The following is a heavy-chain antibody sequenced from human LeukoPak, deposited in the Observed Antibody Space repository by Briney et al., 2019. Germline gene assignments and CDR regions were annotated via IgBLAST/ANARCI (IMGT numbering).Heavy chain of an antibody. D-gene: IGHD3-22*01. CDR1: GYTFTGCY. J-gene: IGHJ4*02. CDR3: ARGSVYYDSSGYYLDYFDY. V-gene: IGHV1-2*06. Sequence: ASVKVSCKASGYTFTGCYMHWVRQAPGQGLEWMGRINPNSGGTNYAQKFQGRVTMTRDTSISTAYMELSRLRSDDTAVYYCARGSVYYDSSGYYLDYFDYWGQGTLVTVSS. CDR2: INPNSGGT.